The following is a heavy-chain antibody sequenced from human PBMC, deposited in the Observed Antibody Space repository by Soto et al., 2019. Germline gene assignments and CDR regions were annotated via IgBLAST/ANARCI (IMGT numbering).Heavy chain of an antibody. D-gene: IGHD5-12*01. J-gene: IGHJ4*02. CDR2: IVPIVDTS. Sequence: QVQLVQSGAEVRQPASSVKVSCKTSGGPFSSYASSWVRQAPGQWLEWMGGIVPIVDTSTYAQKFQGRVTITADESTSTVYMELSSLRSDDTAVYYCVRVVAIPGYPDNWGQGTLVTVSS. CDR3: VRVVAIPGYPDN. CDR1: GGPFSSYA. V-gene: IGHV1-69*12.